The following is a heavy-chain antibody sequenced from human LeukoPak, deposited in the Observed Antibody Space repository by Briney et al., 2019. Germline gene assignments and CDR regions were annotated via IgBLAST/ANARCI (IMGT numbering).Heavy chain of an antibody. CDR3: ARIRAYSSSWRGPFDY. CDR1: GYTFTSYA. Sequence: GASVKVSCKASGYTFTSYAMHWVRQAPGQRLEWMGWINAGNGNTKYSQKFQGRVTITRDTSASTAYMELSSLRSEDTAVYYCARIRAYSSSWRGPFDYWGLGTLVTASS. CDR2: INAGNGNT. J-gene: IGHJ4*02. D-gene: IGHD6-13*01. V-gene: IGHV1-3*01.